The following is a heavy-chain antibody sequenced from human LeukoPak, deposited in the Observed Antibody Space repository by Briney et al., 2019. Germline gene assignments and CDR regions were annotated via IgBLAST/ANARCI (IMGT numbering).Heavy chain of an antibody. D-gene: IGHD5-24*01. Sequence: GGSLRLSCAASGFTFSSYAMLWVRQAPGKGLEWVAVLSYDGSNKYYADSVKGRFTISRDNSKNTLYLQMNSLRAEDTAVYYCAKEEMATITAFDIWGQGTMVTVSS. J-gene: IGHJ3*02. V-gene: IGHV3-30*04. CDR3: AKEEMATITAFDI. CDR1: GFTFSSYA. CDR2: LSYDGSNK.